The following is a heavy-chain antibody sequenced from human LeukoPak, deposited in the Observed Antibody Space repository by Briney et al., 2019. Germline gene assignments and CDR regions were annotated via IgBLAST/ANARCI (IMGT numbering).Heavy chain of an antibody. CDR1: GGSISSYY. CDR2: IYYSGST. J-gene: IGHJ5*02. V-gene: IGHV4-59*01. CDR3: ARGAGTMIVDKPRSWAYENNWFDP. Sequence: PSETLSLTCTVSGGSISSYYWSWIRQPPGKGLEWIGYIYYSGSTNYNPSHKSRVTISVDTSKNQFSLKLSSVTAADTAVYYCARGAGTMIVDKPRSWAYENNWFDPWGQGTLVTVSS. D-gene: IGHD3-22*01.